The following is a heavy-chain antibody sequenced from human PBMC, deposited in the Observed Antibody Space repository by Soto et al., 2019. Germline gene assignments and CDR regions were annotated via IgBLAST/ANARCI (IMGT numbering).Heavy chain of an antibody. CDR3: ARLRGDCSGGSCPEPPRADAFDI. CDR1: GGSFSGYY. J-gene: IGHJ3*02. Sequence: SETLSLTCAVYGGSFSGYYWSWIRQPPGKGLEWIGEINHSGSTNYNPSLKSRVTISVDTSKNQFSLKLSSVTAADTAVYYCARLRGDCSGGSCPEPPRADAFDIWGQGTMVTVSS. CDR2: INHSGST. D-gene: IGHD2-15*01. V-gene: IGHV4-34*01.